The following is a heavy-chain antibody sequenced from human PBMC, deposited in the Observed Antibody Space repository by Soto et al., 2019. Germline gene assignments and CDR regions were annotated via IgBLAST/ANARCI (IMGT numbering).Heavy chain of an antibody. CDR3: VKALKAYTVTTYFEH. CDR1: GLSIDDSA. D-gene: IGHD4-17*01. Sequence: HLVESGGGLVQPGRSLRLSCVASGLSIDDSAMHWVRQVPGKGLEWVSGISWNSGRIGYADSVKGRFTISRDSAKSSLYLQMESLRPEDTALYCCVKALKAYTVTTYFEHWGRGAEVTVSS. V-gene: IGHV3-9*01. CDR2: ISWNSGRI. J-gene: IGHJ4*01.